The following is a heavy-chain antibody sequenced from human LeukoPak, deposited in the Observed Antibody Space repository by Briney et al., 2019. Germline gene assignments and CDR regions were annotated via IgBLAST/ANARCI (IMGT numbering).Heavy chain of an antibody. CDR2: IRSKAYGGAT. J-gene: IGHJ3*02. CDR3: ARYDFSPRRAFDI. D-gene: IGHD3-3*01. Sequence: GRSLRLSCTAAGFIFGDYAMGWVRQAPGKGLEWVGFIRSKAYGGATEYAASVKGRFTISRDDSKSIAYLQMNSLKTEDAAVYYLARYDFSPRRAFDIWGQGTMVTVSS. V-gene: IGHV3-49*04. CDR1: GFIFGDYA.